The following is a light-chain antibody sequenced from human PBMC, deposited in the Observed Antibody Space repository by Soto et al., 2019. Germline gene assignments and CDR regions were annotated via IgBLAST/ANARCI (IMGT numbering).Light chain of an antibody. CDR2: GAS. Sequence: EIVLTQSPGTLSLSRGERATLSCRASQSVSSDYLAWYQQKPGQAPRLLIYGASSRATGIPDRFSGSGSGTDFTLTISRLEPEVFAVYYCQHYGRSAYTFGQGTTLEIK. CDR3: QHYGRSAYT. CDR1: QSVSSDY. V-gene: IGKV3-20*01. J-gene: IGKJ2*01.